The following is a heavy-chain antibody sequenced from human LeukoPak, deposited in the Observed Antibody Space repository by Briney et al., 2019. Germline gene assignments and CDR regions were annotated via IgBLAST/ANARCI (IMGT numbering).Heavy chain of an antibody. CDR1: GGSISSYY. Sequence: SETLSLTCTVSGGSISSYYWSWIRQPPGKGLEWIGYIYYSGSTNYNPSLKSRVTMSVDTSKNQFSLKLSSVTAADTAVYYCASGDTAMAHFDYWGQGTLVTVSS. CDR2: IYYSGST. V-gene: IGHV4-59*08. CDR3: ASGDTAMAHFDY. D-gene: IGHD5-18*01. J-gene: IGHJ4*02.